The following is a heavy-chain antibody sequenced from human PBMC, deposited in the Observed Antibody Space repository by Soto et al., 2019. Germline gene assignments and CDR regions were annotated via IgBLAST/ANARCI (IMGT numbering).Heavy chain of an antibody. V-gene: IGHV1-69*06. CDR1: AGTFSSYA. CDR2: IIPIFGTA. J-gene: IGHJ4*02. D-gene: IGHD3-10*01. Sequence: AAPVKVSSKASAGTFSSYAISWVRQAPGQGLEWMGGIIPIFGTANYAQKFQGRVTITADKSTSTAYMELSSLRSEDTAVYYCAGGRSGSSDYWGQGTLGTVSS. CDR3: AGGRSGSSDY.